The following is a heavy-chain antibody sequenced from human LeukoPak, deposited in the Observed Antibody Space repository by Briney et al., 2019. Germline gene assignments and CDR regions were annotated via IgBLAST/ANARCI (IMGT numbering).Heavy chain of an antibody. D-gene: IGHD6-19*01. V-gene: IGHV3-23*01. J-gene: IGHJ4*02. CDR2: IGGSGDKT. CDR1: GYTFNRNA. Sequence: GVSLRLSCAASGYTFNRNAISWVRQAPGKGLEWVSTIGGSGDKTFYADSVKGRFTISRDNSKNMLHLQMSSLTGEDTALYYCVRRGDASSGWGDHDYWGQGALVTVSS. CDR3: VRRGDASSGWGDHDY.